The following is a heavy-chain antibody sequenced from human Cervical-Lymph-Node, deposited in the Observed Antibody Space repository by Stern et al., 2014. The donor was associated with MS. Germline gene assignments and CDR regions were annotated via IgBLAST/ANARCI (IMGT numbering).Heavy chain of an antibody. CDR1: QFTFSSYG. V-gene: IGHV3-30*18. J-gene: IGHJ6*02. CDR2: ISSDGTKQ. D-gene: IGHD5-12*01. Sequence: VQLVESGGDVVQPGRSLTLSCKVSQFTFSSYGIHWVRHAPGKGLEWVAVISSDGTKQFYGDSVRGRFTVSRDNSKNTVFLQMNGLRGEDTAVYYCAKDYLPRRNGYSHEYYYYGMDVWGQGTTVTVSS. CDR3: AKDYLPRRNGYSHEYYYYGMDV.